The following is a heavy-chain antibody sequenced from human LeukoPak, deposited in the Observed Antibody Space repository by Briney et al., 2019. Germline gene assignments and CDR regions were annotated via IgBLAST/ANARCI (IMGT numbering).Heavy chain of an antibody. CDR3: ASGYGYLGY. V-gene: IGHV4-30-4*08. Sequence: SETLSLTCTVSGGSISSGDYYWSWIRQPPGKGLEWIGYIYYSGSTYYNPSLKSRITISVDTSRNQFSLRLSSVTAADTAVYYCASGYGYLGYWGQGTLVTVSS. CDR2: IYYSGST. CDR1: GGSISSGDYY. D-gene: IGHD5-18*01. J-gene: IGHJ4*02.